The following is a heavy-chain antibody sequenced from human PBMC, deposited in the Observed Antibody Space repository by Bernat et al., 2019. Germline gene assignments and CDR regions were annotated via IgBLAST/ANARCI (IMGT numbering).Heavy chain of an antibody. CDR2: ISGSGGST. D-gene: IGHD3-10*01. CDR1: GFTFSNYA. Sequence: EVQLLESGGGLVQPGGSLRLSCAASGFTFSNYAMSWVRQAPGKGLEWVSAISGSGGSTYYADSVKGRFTISRDNSKNTLYLQMNSLRAEDTAVYYCAKLITMVRGVIPYYFDYWGQGTLVTVSS. J-gene: IGHJ4*02. CDR3: AKLITMVRGVIPYYFDY. V-gene: IGHV3-23*01.